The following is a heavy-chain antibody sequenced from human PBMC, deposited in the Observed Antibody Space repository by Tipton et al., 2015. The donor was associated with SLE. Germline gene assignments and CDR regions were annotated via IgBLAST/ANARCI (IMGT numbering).Heavy chain of an antibody. CDR2: MNPNSGNT. CDR3: VRELVGGHFDY. V-gene: IGHV1-8*01. J-gene: IGHJ4*02. D-gene: IGHD3-16*01. CDR1: GYTFTTYD. Sequence: QLVQSGAEVKKPGASVKVSCKASGYTFTTYDINWVRQSTGQGLEWMGWMNPNSGNTGYAQKLQGRVTMTRDTSTSTVYMELSSPTSEDTAVYYCVRELVGGHFDYWGQGTLITVSS.